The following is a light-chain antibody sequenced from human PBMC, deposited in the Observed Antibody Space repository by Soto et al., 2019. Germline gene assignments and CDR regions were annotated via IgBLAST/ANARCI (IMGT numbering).Light chain of an antibody. CDR1: QSVNSY. J-gene: IGKJ3*01. Sequence: EVVLPQSPATLSLSPGERATLSCRASQSVNSYLAWYQQKPGQAPRLLIYDASNRATGIPARFSGSGSGTDFTLTISSLEPEDFAVYYCQQRSNWPPFTLGPGTKVDIK. CDR3: QQRSNWPPFT. CDR2: DAS. V-gene: IGKV3-11*01.